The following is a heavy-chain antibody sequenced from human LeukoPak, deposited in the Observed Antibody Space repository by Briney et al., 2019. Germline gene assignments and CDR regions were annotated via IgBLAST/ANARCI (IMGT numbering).Heavy chain of an antibody. Sequence: SETLSLTCAVYGESFSGYYWSWIRQPPGKGLEWIGEINHSGSTNYNPSLKSRVTISVDTSKNQFSLKLSSVTAADTAVYYCARHAITMVRGVEIYYYYGMDVWGQGTTVTVSS. J-gene: IGHJ6*02. CDR3: ARHAITMVRGVEIYYYYGMDV. CDR1: GESFSGYY. V-gene: IGHV4-34*01. CDR2: INHSGST. D-gene: IGHD3-10*01.